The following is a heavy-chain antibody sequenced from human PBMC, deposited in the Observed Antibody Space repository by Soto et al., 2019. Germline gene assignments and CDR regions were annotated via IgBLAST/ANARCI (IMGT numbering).Heavy chain of an antibody. J-gene: IGHJ4*02. CDR3: ARRKIAAAGSYYFDY. CDR1: GGSISSSNW. CDR2: IYHSGST. V-gene: IGHV4-4*02. Sequence: SETLSLTCAVSGGSISSSNWRSWVRQPPGKGLEWIGEIYHSGSTNYNPSLKSRVTISVDKSKNQFSLKLSSVTAADTAVYYCARRKIAAAGSYYFDYWGQGTLVTVSS. D-gene: IGHD6-13*01.